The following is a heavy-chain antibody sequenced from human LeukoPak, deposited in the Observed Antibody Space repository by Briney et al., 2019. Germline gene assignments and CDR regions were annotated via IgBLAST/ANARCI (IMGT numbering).Heavy chain of an antibody. Sequence: SVKVSCKASGGTFSSYAISWVRQAPGQGLEWMGGIIPIFGTANYAQKFQGRVTITADKSTSTANMELSSLRSEDTAVYYCARGYSSGWYGFDPWGQGTLVTVSS. CDR2: IIPIFGTA. D-gene: IGHD6-19*01. CDR3: ARGYSSGWYGFDP. CDR1: GGTFSSYA. J-gene: IGHJ5*02. V-gene: IGHV1-69*06.